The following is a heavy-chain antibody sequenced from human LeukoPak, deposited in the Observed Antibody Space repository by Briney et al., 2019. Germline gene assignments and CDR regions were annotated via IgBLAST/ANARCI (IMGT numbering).Heavy chain of an antibody. CDR3: AKERREPRAFDY. D-gene: IGHD1-26*01. V-gene: IGHV3-30*02. Sequence: GGSLRLSCAASGFTFGSYGMHWVRQAPGKGLEWVAFIRYDGSNKYYADSVKGRFTISRDNSKNTLYLQMNSLRAEDTAVYYCAKERREPRAFDYWGQGTLVTVSS. CDR2: IRYDGSNK. J-gene: IGHJ4*02. CDR1: GFTFGSYG.